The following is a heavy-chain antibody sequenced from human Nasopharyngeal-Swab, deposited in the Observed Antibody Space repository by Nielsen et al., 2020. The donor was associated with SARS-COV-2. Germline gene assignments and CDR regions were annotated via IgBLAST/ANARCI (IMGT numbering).Heavy chain of an antibody. CDR1: GFTLSGSA. D-gene: IGHD2-15*01. CDR2: IRSKGNTYAT. J-gene: IGHJ4*02. CDR3: TRCGGGCYSGRDY. Sequence: GESLKISCAASGFTLSGSAIHWVRQASGKGLEWVGCIRSKGNTYATAYAASVKGRFIIFRDDPTNTAYLQMNSLKTEDTAVYYCTRCGGGCYSGRDYWGQGTLVTVSS. V-gene: IGHV3-73*01.